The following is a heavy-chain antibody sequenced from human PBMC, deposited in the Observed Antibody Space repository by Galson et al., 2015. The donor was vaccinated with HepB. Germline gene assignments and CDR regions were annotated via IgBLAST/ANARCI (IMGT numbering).Heavy chain of an antibody. Sequence: QSGAEVKKAGESLKISCRASGYSFTNYWIGWVRQMPGRGLEWMGIINTRDSDARQNPSFQGHVTMSVDRSINTAYLQWRYLRASDSAIYYCARQATHYSTGGGLDPWGQGTLVIVSS. CDR3: ARQATHYSTGGGLDP. CDR1: GYSFTNYW. D-gene: IGHD2-8*02. V-gene: IGHV5-51*01. CDR2: INTRDSDA. J-gene: IGHJ5*02.